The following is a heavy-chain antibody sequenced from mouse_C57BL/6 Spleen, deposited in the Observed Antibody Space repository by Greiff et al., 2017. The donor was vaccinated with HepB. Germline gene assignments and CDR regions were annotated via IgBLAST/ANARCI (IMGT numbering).Heavy chain of an antibody. Sequence: VQLQQPGAELVKPGASVKLSCKASGYTFTSYWMHWVKQRPGQGLEWIGEIDPSDSYTNYNQKFKGKATLTVDTSSSTAYMQLSSLTSEDSAVYYCARRNWDDWFAYWGQGTLVTVSA. D-gene: IGHD4-1*01. CDR3: ARRNWDDWFAY. J-gene: IGHJ3*01. CDR2: IDPSDSYT. V-gene: IGHV1-50*01. CDR1: GYTFTSYW.